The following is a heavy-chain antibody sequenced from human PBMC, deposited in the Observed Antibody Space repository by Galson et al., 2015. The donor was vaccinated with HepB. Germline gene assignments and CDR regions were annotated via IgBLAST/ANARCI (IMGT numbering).Heavy chain of an antibody. J-gene: IGHJ2*01. Sequence: SVKVSWKASGYTFTSYGISWVRQAPRQGLEWMGWISAYNGNTNYAQKLQGRVTMTTDTSTSTAYMELRSLRSDDTAVYYCARDATYYYDSSGYNYWYFDLWGRGTLVTVSS. CDR3: ARDATYYYDSSGYNYWYFDL. CDR1: GYTFTSYG. V-gene: IGHV1-18*01. CDR2: ISAYNGNT. D-gene: IGHD3-22*01.